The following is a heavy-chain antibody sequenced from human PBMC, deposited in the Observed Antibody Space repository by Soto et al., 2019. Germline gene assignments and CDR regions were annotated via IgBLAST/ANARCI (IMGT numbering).Heavy chain of an antibody. CDR3: AKGSWVRDPTIYYYYYGMDV. J-gene: IGHJ6*02. D-gene: IGHD3-10*01. CDR2: ISGSGGST. V-gene: IGHV3-23*01. CDR1: GFTFSSYA. Sequence: EVQLLGSGGGLVQPGGSLRLSCAASGFTFSSYAMSWVRQGPGKGLEWVSAISGSGGSTYYADSVKGRFTISRDNSKNTLYLQMNSLRAEDTAVYYCAKGSWVRDPTIYYYYYGMDVWGQGTTVTVSS.